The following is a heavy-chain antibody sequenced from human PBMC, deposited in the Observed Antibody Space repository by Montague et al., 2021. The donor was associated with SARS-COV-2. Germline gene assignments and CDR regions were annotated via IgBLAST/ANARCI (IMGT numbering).Heavy chain of an antibody. V-gene: IGHV4-34*01. D-gene: IGHD1-26*01. Sequence: SETLSLTCAAYGGSFSGYYWSWIRQPPGKGLELIGEINHSGSTRYNPSLKSRVSMSVDKSWNQFSLRLTSVTAADTAIYYCARRGSGRSDLAYWGQGTLVTVSS. CDR1: GGSFSGYY. J-gene: IGHJ4*02. CDR3: ARRGSGRSDLAY. CDR2: INHSGST.